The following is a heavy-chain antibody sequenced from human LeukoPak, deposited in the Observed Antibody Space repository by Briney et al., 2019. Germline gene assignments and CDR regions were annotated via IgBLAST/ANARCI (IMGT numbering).Heavy chain of an antibody. CDR1: GFTFSNAW. V-gene: IGHV3-23*01. D-gene: IGHD3-22*01. J-gene: IGHJ4*02. CDR3: ARYDSSGYFAPTDY. CDR2: ISGSGGST. Sequence: PGGSLRLSCAASGFTFSNAWMSWVRQAPGKGLEWVSAISGSGGSTYYADSVKGRFTISRDNSKNTLYLQMNSLRAEDTAVYYCARYDSSGYFAPTDYWGQGTLVTVSS.